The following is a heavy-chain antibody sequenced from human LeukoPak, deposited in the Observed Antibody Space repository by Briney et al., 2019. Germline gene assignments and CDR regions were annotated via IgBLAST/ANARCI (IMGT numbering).Heavy chain of an antibody. J-gene: IGHJ4*02. D-gene: IGHD2/OR15-2a*01. CDR3: ARVLQEFDY. CDR2: IYYSGST. V-gene: IGHV4-39*01. CDR1: GGSISSSSYY. Sequence: SETLSLTCTVSGGSISSSSYYWGWIRQPPGKGLEWIGSIYYSGSTYYNPSLKSRDTISVDTSKNQFSLKLSSVTAADTAVYYCARVLQEFDYWGQGTLVTVSS.